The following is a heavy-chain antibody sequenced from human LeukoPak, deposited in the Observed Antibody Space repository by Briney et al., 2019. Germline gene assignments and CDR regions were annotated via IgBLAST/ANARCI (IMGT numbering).Heavy chain of an antibody. CDR1: GGTFSSYA. D-gene: IGHD3-16*01. J-gene: IGHJ6*02. V-gene: IGHV1-69*01. CDR3: ARDFGEDGAYGMDV. CDR2: IIPIFGTA. Sequence: GSSVKVSCKASGGTFSSYAISWVRQAPGQGLEWLGGIIPIFGTANYAQKFQGRVRITADESTSTAYMELSSLRSEDTAVYYCARDFGEDGAYGMDVWGQGTTVTVSS.